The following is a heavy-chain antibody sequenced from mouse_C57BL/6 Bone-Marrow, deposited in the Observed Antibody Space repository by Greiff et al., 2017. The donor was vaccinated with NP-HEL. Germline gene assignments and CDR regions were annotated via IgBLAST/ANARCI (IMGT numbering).Heavy chain of an antibody. CDR1: GYTFTDYE. Sequence: VQLQQSGAELVRPGASVTLSCKASGYTFTDYEMHWVKQTPVHGLEWIGAIDPETGGTAYNQKFKGKAILTADKSSSTAYMELRSLTSEDSAVYYFTRGGYDGYYGFAYWGQGTLVTVSA. CDR2: IDPETGGT. CDR3: TRGGYDGYYGFAY. J-gene: IGHJ3*01. V-gene: IGHV1-15*01. D-gene: IGHD2-3*01.